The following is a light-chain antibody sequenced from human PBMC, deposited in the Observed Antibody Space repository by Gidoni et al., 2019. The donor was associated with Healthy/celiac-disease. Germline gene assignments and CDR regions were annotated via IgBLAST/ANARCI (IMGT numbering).Light chain of an antibody. CDR1: QSLVYSDGNTY. J-gene: IGKJ1*01. Sequence: DAVMTQSPLSLPVTLGQPASISCRSSQSLVYSDGNTYLNWFQQRPGHSPRRLIYKVSNRDSGVPDRFSGSGSGTDFTLKISRVEAEDVGVYYCMQGTHWPWTFGQGTKVEIK. CDR3: MQGTHWPWT. CDR2: KVS. V-gene: IGKV2-30*01.